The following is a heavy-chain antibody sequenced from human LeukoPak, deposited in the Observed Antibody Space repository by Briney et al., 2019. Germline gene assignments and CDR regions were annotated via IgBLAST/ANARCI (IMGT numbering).Heavy chain of an antibody. CDR2: INPNSGGT. CDR1: GYTFTSHG. CDR3: ARDRINYYGSGSYLAY. Sequence: ASVKVSCKASGYTFTSHGISWVRQAPGQGLEWMGWINPNSGGTNYAQKFQGRVTMTRDTSISTAYMELSRLRSDDTAVYYCARDRINYYGSGSYLAYWGQGTLVTVSS. J-gene: IGHJ4*02. D-gene: IGHD3-10*01. V-gene: IGHV1-2*02.